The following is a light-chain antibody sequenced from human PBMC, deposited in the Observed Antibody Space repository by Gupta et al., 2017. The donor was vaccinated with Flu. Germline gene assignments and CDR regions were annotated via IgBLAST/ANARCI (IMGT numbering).Light chain of an antibody. CDR2: DVS. CDR3: CVKAVNDWV. Sequence: QSALTQPRSVSGSPGQSVTIPCTGTSSAIGAYNYNSWRQQDPGKDPKLMIYDVSKRPAEAPVRFSGSKSGNTAALTISGRQADDEADYDCCVKAVNDWVFGGGTKLTVL. CDR1: SSAIGAYNY. J-gene: IGLJ3*02. V-gene: IGLV2-11*01.